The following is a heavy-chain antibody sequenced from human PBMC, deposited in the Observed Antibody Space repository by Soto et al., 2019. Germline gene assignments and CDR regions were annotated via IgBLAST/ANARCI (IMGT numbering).Heavy chain of an antibody. CDR2: IKSKSVGGTT. CDR1: GFSFTNVW. J-gene: IGHJ3*02. V-gene: IGHV3-15*01. CDR3: TTVLHEILTGRRGWDAFDI. D-gene: IGHD3-9*01. Sequence: GGSLRLSCAASGFSFTNVWMSWVRQAPGKGQEWVGHIKSKSVGGTTDYTAHVKGRFTISRDDSKDTLYLQMNSLKTEDTAGYCCTTVLHEILTGRRGWDAFDIWGQGTRVTVS.